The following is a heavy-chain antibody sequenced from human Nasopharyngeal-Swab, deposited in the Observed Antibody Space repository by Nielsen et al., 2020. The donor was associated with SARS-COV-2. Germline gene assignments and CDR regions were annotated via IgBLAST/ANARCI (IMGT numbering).Heavy chain of an antibody. J-gene: IGHJ4*02. CDR2: IYYSGST. CDR1: GCSISSYY. V-gene: IGHV4-59*13. Sequence: SETLSLTCPVSGCSISSYYWSWIRQPPGKGLEWIGYIYYSGSTNYNPSLKSRVTISVDTSKNQFSLKLSSVTAADTAVYYCARGFDYWGQGTLVTVSS. CDR3: ARGFDY.